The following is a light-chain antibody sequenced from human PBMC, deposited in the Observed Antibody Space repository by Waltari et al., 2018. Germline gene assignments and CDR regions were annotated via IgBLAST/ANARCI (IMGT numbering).Light chain of an antibody. CDR2: EVS. J-gene: IGLJ3*02. Sequence: QSALTQPASVSGSPGQSITISCTGTSSDVGSFNYVSWYQQPPGKAPKVIIYEVSNRPSGVSTRFSASKSGNTASLTISGLQAEDEADYYCNSYTTTAARVFGGGTRLTVL. CDR1: SSDVGSFNY. V-gene: IGLV2-14*01. CDR3: NSYTTTAARV.